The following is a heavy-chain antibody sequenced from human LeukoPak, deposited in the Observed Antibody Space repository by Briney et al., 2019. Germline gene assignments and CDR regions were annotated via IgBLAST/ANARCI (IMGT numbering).Heavy chain of an antibody. CDR3: AREEDGYNPFDY. J-gene: IGHJ4*02. D-gene: IGHD5-24*01. Sequence: ASVKVSCKASGYTFTSYGISWVRQAPGQGLEWMGWISAYNGKTSYAQKFQGRVTLTTDTSTNTAYMELRSLKSDDTAVYYCAREEDGYNPFDYWGQGTLATVSS. CDR2: ISAYNGKT. CDR1: GYTFTSYG. V-gene: IGHV1-18*01.